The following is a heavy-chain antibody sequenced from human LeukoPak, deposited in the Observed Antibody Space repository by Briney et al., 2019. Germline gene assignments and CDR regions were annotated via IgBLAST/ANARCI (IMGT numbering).Heavy chain of an antibody. Sequence: PSQTLSLSCAVSGGSISSGGYSWSWIRQPPGKGLEWIGYIYHSGSTYYNPSLKSRVTISVDTSKNQFSLKLSSVTAADTAVYYCASRRDGYNYYFDYWGQGTLVTVSS. CDR2: IYHSGST. CDR3: ASRRDGYNYYFDY. CDR1: GGSISSGGYS. V-gene: IGHV4-30-2*01. D-gene: IGHD5-24*01. J-gene: IGHJ4*02.